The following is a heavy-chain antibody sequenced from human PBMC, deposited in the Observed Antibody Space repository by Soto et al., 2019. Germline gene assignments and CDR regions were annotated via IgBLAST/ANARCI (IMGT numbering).Heavy chain of an antibody. CDR2: ISGSGGST. D-gene: IGHD2-21*02. V-gene: IGHV3-23*01. Sequence: EVKLLESGGGLVQPGGSLRLSCAASGFTFSSYAMSWVRQAPGKGLEWVSAISGSGGSTYYADSVKGRFTISRDNSKNTLYLQMNSLRAEDTAVYYCAKDEGDSPYYYYMDVWGKGTTVTVSS. J-gene: IGHJ6*03. CDR3: AKDEGDSPYYYYMDV. CDR1: GFTFSSYA.